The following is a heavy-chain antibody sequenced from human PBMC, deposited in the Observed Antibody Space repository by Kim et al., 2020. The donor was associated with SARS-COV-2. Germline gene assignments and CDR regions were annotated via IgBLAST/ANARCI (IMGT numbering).Heavy chain of an antibody. V-gene: IGHV3-74*01. D-gene: IGHD1-26*01. CDR1: GFTFSSYW. Sequence: GGSLRLSCAASGFTFSSYWMHWVRQAPGKGLVWVSRINSDGSSTSYADSVKGRFTISRDNAKNTLYLQMNSLRAEDTAVYYCARGGEWELLGGYYYYYGMDVWGQGTTVTVSS. J-gene: IGHJ6*02. CDR2: INSDGSST. CDR3: ARGGEWELLGGYYYYYGMDV.